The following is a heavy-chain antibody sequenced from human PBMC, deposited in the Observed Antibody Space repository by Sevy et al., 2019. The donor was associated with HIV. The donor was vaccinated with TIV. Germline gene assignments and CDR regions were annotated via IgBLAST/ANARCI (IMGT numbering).Heavy chain of an antibody. V-gene: IGHV3-9*01. CDR1: GFRFDDYA. D-gene: IGHD2-21*01. J-gene: IGHJ6*02. CDR3: AKDMGGIETLDYYSYYGMDV. Sequence: GGSLRLSCAASGFRFDDYAMHWVRQVPGKSPERVSGISWNSYRIDYADSVRGRFSISRDNAKNSLSLQMNSLRVEDTALYYCAKDMGGIETLDYYSYYGMDVWGQGTTVTVSS. CDR2: ISWNSYRI.